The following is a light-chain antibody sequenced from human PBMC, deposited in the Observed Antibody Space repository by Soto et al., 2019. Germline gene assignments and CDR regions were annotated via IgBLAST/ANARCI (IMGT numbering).Light chain of an antibody. CDR1: QSVSRH. CDR2: DAS. J-gene: IGKJ4*01. Sequence: EIVLTQSPANLSLSPGERATLSCRASQSVSRHLAWYQQKPGQAPRRLIYDASNRATGIPARFSGSGSGTDFTLTISSLEPEDFAVYYCQQRNNWPPVTFGGGTKVEIK. V-gene: IGKV3-11*01. CDR3: QQRNNWPPVT.